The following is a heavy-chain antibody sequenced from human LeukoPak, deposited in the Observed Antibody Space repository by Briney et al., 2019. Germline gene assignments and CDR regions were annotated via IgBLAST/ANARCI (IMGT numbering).Heavy chain of an antibody. CDR3: AKNGAGFDT. J-gene: IGHJ5*02. D-gene: IGHD2-8*01. CDR2: INIGGTNT. Sequence: PGGSLRLSCAASGFTFNDYYMSWIRQAPGKGLEWLSYINIGGTNTHYADSVKGRFTISRDNAKKSLYLEMNNLRAEDTAVYYCAKNGAGFDTWGQGVLVTVSS. CDR1: GFTFNDYY. V-gene: IGHV3-11*01.